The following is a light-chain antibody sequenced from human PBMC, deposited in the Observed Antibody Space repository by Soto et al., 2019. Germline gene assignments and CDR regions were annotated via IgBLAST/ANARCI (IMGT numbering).Light chain of an antibody. CDR3: SSSSSSNTQL. CDR2: DVS. Sequence: QSALTQPASVSGSPGQSITISCTGTSSDVGGYNFVSWYQQHPGKAPKLMIYDVSNRPSGVSNRFSGSKSGNTASLTISGVQAEDEAHYYCSSSSSSNTQLFGGGTKVTVL. J-gene: IGLJ2*01. CDR1: SSDVGGYNF. V-gene: IGLV2-14*03.